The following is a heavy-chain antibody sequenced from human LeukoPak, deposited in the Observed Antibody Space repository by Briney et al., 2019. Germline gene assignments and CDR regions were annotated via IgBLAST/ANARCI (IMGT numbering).Heavy chain of an antibody. V-gene: IGHV3-23*01. CDR2: ISGSGGST. CDR1: GFTFDDYG. D-gene: IGHD3-3*01. Sequence: GSLRLSCAASGFTFDDYGMSWVRQAPGKGLEWVSAISGSGGSTYYADSVKGRFTISRDNSKNTLYLQMNSLRAEDTAVYYCAKVSKSTIFGVEHFDYWGQGTLVTVSS. J-gene: IGHJ4*02. CDR3: AKVSKSTIFGVEHFDY.